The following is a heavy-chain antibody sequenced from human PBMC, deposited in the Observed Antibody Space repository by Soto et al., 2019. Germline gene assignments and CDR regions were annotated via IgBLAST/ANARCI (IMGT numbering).Heavy chain of an antibody. V-gene: IGHV3-11*01. CDR2: ISSSGSTI. CDR3: ARVRDITMIVAP. Sequence: PGGSLRLSCAASGLTFSDYYMSWIRQAPGKGLEWVSYISSSGSTIYYADSVKGRFTISRDNAKNSLYLQMNSLRAEDTAVYYCARVRDITMIVAPWGQGTLVTVSS. J-gene: IGHJ5*02. D-gene: IGHD3-22*01. CDR1: GLTFSDYY.